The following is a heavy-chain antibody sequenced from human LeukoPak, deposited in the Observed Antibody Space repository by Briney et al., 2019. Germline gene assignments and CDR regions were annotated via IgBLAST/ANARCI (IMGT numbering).Heavy chain of an antibody. CDR1: GYRFTSYD. D-gene: IGHD2-2*01. J-gene: IGHJ4*02. V-gene: IGHV1-46*01. CDR2: INPSGGST. Sequence: ASVKVSRKASGYRFTSYDMHWVRQAPGQGLEWMGIINPSGGSTSYAQRFQGRVAMTRDTSTTTVYMGVNSLTSEDTAVYFCARDGPTAAPFDYWGQGTLVTVSS. CDR3: ARDGPTAAPFDY.